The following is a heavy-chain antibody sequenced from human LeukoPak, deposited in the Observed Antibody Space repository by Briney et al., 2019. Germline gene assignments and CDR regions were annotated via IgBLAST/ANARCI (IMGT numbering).Heavy chain of an antibody. CDR3: ARDRYYDFWSGYSNWFDP. D-gene: IGHD3-3*01. V-gene: IGHV3-9*01. Sequence: GRSLRLSCAASGFTFDDYAMHWVRQAPGKGLEWVSGISWNSGSIGYADSVKGRFTISRDNAKNSLYLQMNSLRAEDTAVYYCARDRYYDFWSGYSNWFDPWGQGTLVTVSS. J-gene: IGHJ5*02. CDR2: ISWNSGSI. CDR1: GFTFDDYA.